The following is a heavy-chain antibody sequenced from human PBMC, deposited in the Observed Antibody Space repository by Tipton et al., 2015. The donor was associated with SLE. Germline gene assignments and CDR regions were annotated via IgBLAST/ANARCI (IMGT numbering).Heavy chain of an antibody. J-gene: IGHJ3*02. V-gene: IGHV3-11*05. CDR1: GFTFSSYW. CDR2: ISSSSSYT. D-gene: IGHD2-15*01. Sequence: SLRLSCAASGFTFSSYWMTWVRQAPGKGLEWVSYISSSSSYTNYADSVKGRFTISRDNAKNSLYLQMNSLRAEDTAVYYCARGGGRYCSGGSCYSAAFDIWGQGTMVTVSS. CDR3: ARGGGRYCSGGSCYSAAFDI.